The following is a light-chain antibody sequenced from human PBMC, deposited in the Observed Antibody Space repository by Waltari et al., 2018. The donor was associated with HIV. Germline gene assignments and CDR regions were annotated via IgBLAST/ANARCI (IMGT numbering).Light chain of an antibody. CDR2: TNN. CDR1: SYNIGRKD. J-gene: IGLJ3*02. CDR3: AAWDGSRRGGV. Sequence: QSVLTQPPSAPGNTGQRVTISCSGSSYNIGRKDLPGYQHPPGTAPNLPIFTNNRRPSWVPDRFSASKSGTSASLAISALQSDDEADYYCAAWDGSRRGGVFGGGTKLTV. V-gene: IGLV1-47*01.